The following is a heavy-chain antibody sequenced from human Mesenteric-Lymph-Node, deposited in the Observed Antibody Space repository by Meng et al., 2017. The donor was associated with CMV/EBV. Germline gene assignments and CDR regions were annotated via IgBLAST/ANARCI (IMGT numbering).Heavy chain of an antibody. CDR2: IYRGYKT. J-gene: IGHJ4*02. CDR1: GCNVSDKY. D-gene: IGHD3-10*01. V-gene: IGHV3-66*01. CDR3: TGDSVSNPNLDY. Sequence: EVHLVGSGGGLVQPGGALRLSCASSGCNVSDKYVIWFRQAPGKGLEWVCIIYRGYKTYYIDSVKDRFTVSRDNSKNTMYLQMNSLRVEDTAVYYCTGDSVSNPNLDYWGQGTLVTVSS.